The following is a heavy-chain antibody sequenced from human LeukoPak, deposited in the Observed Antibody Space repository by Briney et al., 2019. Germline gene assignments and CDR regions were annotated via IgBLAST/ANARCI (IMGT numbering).Heavy chain of an antibody. D-gene: IGHD4-17*01. CDR2: TYYRSKWYN. CDR1: GDSVSSNSAA. CDR3: ARGGGGLHDYGDYGNPPLLMDYYYYYMDV. J-gene: IGHJ6*03. V-gene: IGHV6-1*01. Sequence: SQTLSLTCAISGDSVSSNSAAWNWIRQSPSRGLEWLGRTYYRSKWYNDYAVSVKSRITINPDTSKNQFSLQLNSVTPEDTAVYYCARGGGGLHDYGDYGNPPLLMDYYYYYMDVWGKGTTVTVSS.